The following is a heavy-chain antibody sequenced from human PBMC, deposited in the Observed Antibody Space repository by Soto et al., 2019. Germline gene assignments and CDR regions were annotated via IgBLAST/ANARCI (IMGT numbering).Heavy chain of an antibody. CDR3: ARKAGDLDY. CDR2: TNPKSGYT. D-gene: IGHD4-17*01. Sequence: QVQLVQSGAEVKKPGASVKVSCKTSGYTFTNYDINWVRQATGQGLEWMGWTNPKSGYTGSAQKFQGRVTRSRDCSIRTAYMELHSLTSEDTAVYYCARKAGDLDYWGEGTLITVSS. CDR1: GYTFTNYD. J-gene: IGHJ4*02. V-gene: IGHV1-8*01.